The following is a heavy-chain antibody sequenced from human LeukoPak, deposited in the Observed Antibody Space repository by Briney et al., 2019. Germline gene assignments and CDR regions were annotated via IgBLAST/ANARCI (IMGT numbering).Heavy chain of an antibody. V-gene: IGHV4-34*01. Sequence: SETLSLTCAVYGGSFSGYYWSWIRQPPGKGLEWIGEINHSGSTNYNPSLKSRVTISVDTSKNQFSLKLSSVTAADTAVYYCARGHRFLEWLPSYYYGMDVWGQGTTVTVSS. CDR2: INHSGST. D-gene: IGHD3-3*01. CDR1: GGSFSGYY. CDR3: ARGHRFLEWLPSYYYGMDV. J-gene: IGHJ6*02.